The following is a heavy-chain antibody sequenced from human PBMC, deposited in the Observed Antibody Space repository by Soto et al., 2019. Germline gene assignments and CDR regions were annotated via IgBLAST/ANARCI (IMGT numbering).Heavy chain of an antibody. CDR3: ARIYCRSTSCLNWFDP. J-gene: IGHJ5*02. CDR1: GGSISSSSYY. CDR2: IYYSGST. Sequence: SETLALTCTVSGGSISSSSYYWGWIRQPPGKGLEWIGSIYYSGSTYYNPSLKSRVTISVDTSKNQFSLKLSSVTAADTAVYYCARIYCRSTSCLNWFDPWGQGTLVTVSS. V-gene: IGHV4-39*01. D-gene: IGHD2-2*01.